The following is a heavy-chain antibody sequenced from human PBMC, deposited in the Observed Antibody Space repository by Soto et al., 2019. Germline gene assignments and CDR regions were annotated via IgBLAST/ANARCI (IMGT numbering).Heavy chain of an antibody. D-gene: IGHD4-17*01. CDR3: ASLLVYGDSTPP. CDR1: GYRLPSYW. CDR2: IDPTDSYT. V-gene: IGHV5-10-1*01. Sequence: LGGSLEISCXSSGYRLPSYWISRVRQVPGKGLEWMGRIDPTDSYTNYSPSFQGHVNISADKSISTAYLQWSSLKASDTAMYYCASLLVYGDSTPPWGQGTLVTVSS. J-gene: IGHJ5*02.